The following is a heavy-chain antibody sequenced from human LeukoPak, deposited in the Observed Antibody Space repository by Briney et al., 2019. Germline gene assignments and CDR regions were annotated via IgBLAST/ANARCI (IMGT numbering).Heavy chain of an antibody. Sequence: VGAHRLSCAASGLSFRNYWMHWVRQAAGKGLVWVSRINTDERSTSNADSVKGRFTTTRDNTNNPPYLQMNSLTAEDTAVYYCARVPIATRPVTSSKGRYYYYMDVWGKGTTVTVSS. V-gene: IGHV3-74*01. CDR3: ARVPIATRPVTSSKGRYYYYMDV. CDR2: INTDERST. CDR1: GLSFRNYW. J-gene: IGHJ6*03. D-gene: IGHD6-6*01.